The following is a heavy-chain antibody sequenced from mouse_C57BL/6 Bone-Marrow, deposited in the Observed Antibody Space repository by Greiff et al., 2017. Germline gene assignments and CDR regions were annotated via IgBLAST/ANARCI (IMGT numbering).Heavy chain of an antibody. J-gene: IGHJ1*03. V-gene: IGHV1-75*01. Sequence: QVQLKESGPELVKPGASVKISCKASGYTFTDYYINWVKQRPGQGLEWIGWIFPGSGSTYYNEKFKGKATLTVDKSSSTAYMLLSSLTSEDSAVYFCARIYGSSYWYFDVWGTGTTVTVSS. D-gene: IGHD1-1*01. CDR2: IFPGSGST. CDR1: GYTFTDYY. CDR3: ARIYGSSYWYFDV.